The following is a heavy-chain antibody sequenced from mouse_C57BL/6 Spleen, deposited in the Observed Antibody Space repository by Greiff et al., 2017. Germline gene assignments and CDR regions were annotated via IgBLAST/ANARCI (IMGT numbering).Heavy chain of an antibody. J-gene: IGHJ2*01. Sequence: GGGLVQPKGSLKLSCAASGFSFNTYAMNWVRQAPGKGLEWVARIRSKSNKYATYYADSVKDRFTISRDDSESMLYLQMNNLKTEDTAMYYCVSGPLDYWGQGTTLTVSS. CDR1: GFSFNTYA. V-gene: IGHV10-1*01. CDR2: IRSKSNKYAT. CDR3: VSGPLDY.